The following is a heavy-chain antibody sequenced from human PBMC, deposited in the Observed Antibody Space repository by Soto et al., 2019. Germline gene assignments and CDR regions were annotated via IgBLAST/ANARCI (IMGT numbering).Heavy chain of an antibody. CDR3: AREYYYTMDV. V-gene: IGHV3-11*05. CDR1: GFTFRDYY. CDR2: IDSSTKYT. J-gene: IGHJ6*02. Sequence: QVQLVESGGGLVRPGGSLRLSCEASGFTFRDYYMTWFRQAPGKGLEWLSYIDSSTKYTNYADSVKGRFTISRDNAKTSLYLQLNSLRADDTAVYYCAREYYYTMDVWGQGNMVTVSS.